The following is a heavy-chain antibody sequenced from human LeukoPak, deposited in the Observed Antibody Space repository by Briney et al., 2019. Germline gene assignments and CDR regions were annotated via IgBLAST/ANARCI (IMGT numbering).Heavy chain of an antibody. V-gene: IGHV4-31*03. CDR2: IYYSGTT. Sequence: SETLSLTCTVSGGSISSGAYYWIWIRQHPGKGLEWIGYIYYSGTTYYNPSLESRVTISVDTSKNQFSLKLSSVTAADTAVYYCARSGRIQAWTLDYWGQGTLVTVSS. CDR3: ARSGRIQAWTLDY. CDR1: GGSISSGAYY. D-gene: IGHD5-18*01. J-gene: IGHJ4*02.